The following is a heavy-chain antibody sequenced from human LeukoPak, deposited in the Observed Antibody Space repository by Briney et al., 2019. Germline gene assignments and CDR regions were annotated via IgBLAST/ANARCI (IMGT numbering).Heavy chain of an antibody. CDR2: IYSGGTT. V-gene: IGHV3-53*01. J-gene: IGHJ4*02. D-gene: IGHD3-9*01. CDR3: ARGHYDVLAASYKWTPDY. CDR1: GFTVSSNY. Sequence: PGGSLRLSCAASGFTVSSNYMYWVRQAPGKGLDWVSVIYSGGTTYYADSVKGRFTISRDNAKNSLSLQLNSLRVEDTAVYYCARGHYDVLAASYKWTPDYWGQGTLVTVSS.